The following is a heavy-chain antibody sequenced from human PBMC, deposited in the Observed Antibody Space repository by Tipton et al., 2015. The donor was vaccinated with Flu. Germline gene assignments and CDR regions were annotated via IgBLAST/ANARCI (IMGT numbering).Heavy chain of an antibody. D-gene: IGHD3-16*01. CDR1: SDSISTSLYY. CDR3: AKTKQIPNGGALDI. CDR2: LYNRDYT. V-gene: IGHV4-39*01. J-gene: IGHJ3*02. Sequence: TLSLTCSVSSDSISTSLYYWGWIRQPPGKGLEWIGSLYNRDYTYYNPSLRSRVSMSVDTSKNHFSLRLSSVTAADTAIYYCAKTKQIPNGGALDIWGQGTRVTVSS.